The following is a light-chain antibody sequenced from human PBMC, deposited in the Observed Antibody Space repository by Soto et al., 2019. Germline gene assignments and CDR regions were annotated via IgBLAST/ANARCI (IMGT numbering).Light chain of an antibody. Sequence: EIVLTQSPGTLSLSPGERATLSCRASQSVSSSYLAWYQQKPGQAPRLLIYGASSRATGIPDRFSGSGSETDFTLTIGRLEPEDSAVYYCQQYGSSPRTFGQGTKVDIK. V-gene: IGKV3-20*01. CDR2: GAS. CDR1: QSVSSSY. CDR3: QQYGSSPRT. J-gene: IGKJ1*01.